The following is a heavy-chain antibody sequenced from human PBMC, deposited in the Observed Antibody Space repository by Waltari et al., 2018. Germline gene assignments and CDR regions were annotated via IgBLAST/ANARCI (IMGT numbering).Heavy chain of an antibody. Sequence: QVQLVESGGRVVQPGGSLRLSCATSGLTFNTYGMHWVRRTPGKGLDGVAFIRYDGSYKDYADSVKGRFSISRDNSENTLYLQMNDLRPEDTALYYCAKDGDYSLPGYDAFDIWGQGTMVTVSP. CDR2: IRYDGSYK. CDR3: AKDGDYSLPGYDAFDI. CDR1: GLTFNTYG. J-gene: IGHJ3*02. V-gene: IGHV3-30*02. D-gene: IGHD4-17*01.